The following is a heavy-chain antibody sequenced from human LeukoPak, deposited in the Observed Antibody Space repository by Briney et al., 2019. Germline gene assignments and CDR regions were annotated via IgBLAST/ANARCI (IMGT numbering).Heavy chain of an antibody. Sequence: PGGSLRLSCAASGFTFSSYGMHWIRQPPGKGLEWIGSIYYSGSTYYNPSLKSRVTISVDTSKNQFSLKLSSVTAADTAVYYCARHLSRYCSSTSCYLGAFDIWGQGTMVTVSS. J-gene: IGHJ3*02. CDR2: IYYSGST. D-gene: IGHD2-2*01. CDR3: ARHLSRYCSSTSCYLGAFDI. V-gene: IGHV4-39*01. CDR1: GFTFSSYG.